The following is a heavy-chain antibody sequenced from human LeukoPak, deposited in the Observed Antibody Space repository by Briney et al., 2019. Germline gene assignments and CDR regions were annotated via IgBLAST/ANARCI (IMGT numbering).Heavy chain of an antibody. J-gene: IGHJ4*02. CDR2: ISSSSSNTI. CDR1: GFTFSSYS. V-gene: IGHV3-48*01. D-gene: IGHD1-1*01. Sequence: GGSLRLSCAASGFTFSSYSMNWVRQAPGMGLEWVSYISSSSSNTIYYADSVKGRFTISRDNAKNSLYLQMNSLRAEDTAVYYCARGRLNGYFDYWGQGTLITVSS. CDR3: ARGRLNGYFDY.